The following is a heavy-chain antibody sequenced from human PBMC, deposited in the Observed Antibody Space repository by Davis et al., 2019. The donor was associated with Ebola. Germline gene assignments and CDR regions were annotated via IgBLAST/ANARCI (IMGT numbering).Heavy chain of an antibody. CDR2: INHSGST. CDR3: ARSAWSYGMDV. Sequence: MPSETLSLTCAVYGGSFSGYYWSWIRQPPGKGLEWIGEINHSGSTNYNPSLKSRVTISVDTSKNQFSLKLSSVTAADTAVYYCARSAWSYGMDVWGQGTTVTVSS. J-gene: IGHJ6*02. CDR1: GGSFSGYY. V-gene: IGHV4-34*01. D-gene: IGHD2-15*01.